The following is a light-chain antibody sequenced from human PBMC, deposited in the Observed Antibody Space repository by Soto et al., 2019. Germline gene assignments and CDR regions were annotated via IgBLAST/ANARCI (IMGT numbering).Light chain of an antibody. CDR3: SSYAGSSNLGV. CDR2: EVS. Sequence: QSVLTQPPSASGSPGQSVTISCTGTSSDVGGYNYVSWYQQHPGRAPKLMIYEVSKRPSGVPDRFSGSKSGNTASLTLSGLQPEDEADYYCSSYAGSSNLGVFGGGTQLTVL. J-gene: IGLJ2*01. V-gene: IGLV2-8*01. CDR1: SSDVGGYNY.